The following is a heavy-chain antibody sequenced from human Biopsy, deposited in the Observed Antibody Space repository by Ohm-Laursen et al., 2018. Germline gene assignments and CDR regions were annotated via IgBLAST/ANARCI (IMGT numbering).Heavy chain of an antibody. CDR3: ARNVRLEMTDHSGVTTYSRYFAMDA. Sequence: SLRLSCAASGFTFTDYDLSWVRHVPGQGLEWLALISPSSTSRYYADSVRGRFFISRDDAKNSVSLAMSSLRADDTALYFCARNVRLEMTDHSGVTTYSRYFAMDAWGRGTTVTVSS. D-gene: IGHD1-1*01. CDR1: GFTFTDYD. V-gene: IGHV3-11*01. CDR2: ISPSSTSR. J-gene: IGHJ6*02.